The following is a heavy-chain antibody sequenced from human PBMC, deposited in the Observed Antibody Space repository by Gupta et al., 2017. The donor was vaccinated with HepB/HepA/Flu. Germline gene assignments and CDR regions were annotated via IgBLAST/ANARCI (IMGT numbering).Heavy chain of an antibody. CDR1: GGSFSGYY. CDR2: INHSGST. CDR3: ARAGIAAARLVWFDP. Sequence: QVQLQQWGAGLLKPSETLSLTCAVYGGSFSGYYWSWIRQPPGKGLEWIGEINHSGSTNYNPSLKSRVTISVDTSKNQFSLKLSSVTAADTAVYYCARAGIAAARLVWFDPWGQGTLVTVSS. V-gene: IGHV4-34*01. J-gene: IGHJ5*02. D-gene: IGHD6-13*01.